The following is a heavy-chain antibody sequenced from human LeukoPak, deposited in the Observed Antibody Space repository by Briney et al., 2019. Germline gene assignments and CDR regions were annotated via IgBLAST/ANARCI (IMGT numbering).Heavy chain of an antibody. Sequence: PGGSLRLSCAASGFTFSSYGMHWVRQAPGKGLEWVAVISYDGSDKYSADSVKGRFTISRDNSKNTLYLQMNSLRAEDTAVYYCAKDFDAAAAGYYFDYWGQGTMVTVSS. CDR3: AKDFDAAAAGYYFDY. CDR1: GFTFSSYG. CDR2: ISYDGSDK. V-gene: IGHV3-30*18. D-gene: IGHD6-13*01. J-gene: IGHJ4*03.